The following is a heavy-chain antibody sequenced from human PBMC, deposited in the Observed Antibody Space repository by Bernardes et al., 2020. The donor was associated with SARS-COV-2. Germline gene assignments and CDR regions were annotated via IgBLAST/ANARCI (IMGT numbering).Heavy chain of an antibody. CDR1: GFTLSNYW. V-gene: IGHV3-74*01. D-gene: IGHD6-19*01. Sequence: GGSLRLSCVASGFTLSNYWMHWFRQAPGKGLVWVSRFSSDGTVTNYADSVKGRFTISRDNAKNTLYLQMNSLRDEDTAVYYCARAGWYRFDYWGQGTLVTVSS. J-gene: IGHJ4*02. CDR2: FSSDGTVT. CDR3: ARAGWYRFDY.